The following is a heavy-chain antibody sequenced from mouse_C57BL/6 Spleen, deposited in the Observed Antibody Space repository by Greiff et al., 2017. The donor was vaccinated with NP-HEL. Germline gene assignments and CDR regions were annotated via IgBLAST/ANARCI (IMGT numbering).Heavy chain of an antibody. CDR3: ATYSNYLYAMDY. CDR1: GYSITSGYF. Sequence: VQLQQSGPGLVQPSQSLSLTCSVTGYSITSGYFWNWIRQFPGNKLEWMGYISYDGSNNYNPSLKNRISITRDTSKNQFFLKLNTVTTEDTATYYCATYSNYLYAMDYWGQGTSVTVSS. D-gene: IGHD2-5*01. CDR2: ISYDGSN. J-gene: IGHJ4*01. V-gene: IGHV3-6*01.